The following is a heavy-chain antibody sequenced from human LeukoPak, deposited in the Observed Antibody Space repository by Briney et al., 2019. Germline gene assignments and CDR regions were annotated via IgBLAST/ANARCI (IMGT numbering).Heavy chain of an antibody. CDR3: AKDMQDILTGYIHY. CDR2: IYSGGST. CDR1: GLTVSCNY. Sequence: GGSLRLSCAASGLTVSCNYMSWVREAPGKGLEGVSVIYSGGSTYYADSVKGRFTISRDNSKNTLYLQMNSLRAEDTALYYCAKDMQDILTGYIHYWGQGTLVTVSS. J-gene: IGHJ4*02. D-gene: IGHD3-9*01. V-gene: IGHV3-53*05.